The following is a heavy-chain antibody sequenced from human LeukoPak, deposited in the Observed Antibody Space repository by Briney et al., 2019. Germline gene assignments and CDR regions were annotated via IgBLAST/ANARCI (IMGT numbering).Heavy chain of an antibody. J-gene: IGHJ4*02. CDR2: IWYDGSNK. V-gene: IGHV3-33*06. D-gene: IGHD3-22*01. CDR1: GFTFSSYG. CDR3: AKDWGQTYYYDSSGYYSGP. Sequence: TGGSLRLSCAASGFTFSSYGTHWVRQPPGKGLEWVAVIWYDGSNKYYADSVKGRFTISRDNSKNTLYLQMNSLRAEDTAVYYCAKDWGQTYYYDSSGYYSGPWGQGTLVTVSS.